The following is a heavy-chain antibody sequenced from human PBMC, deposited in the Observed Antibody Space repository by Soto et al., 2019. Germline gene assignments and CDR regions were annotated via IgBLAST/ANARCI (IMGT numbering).Heavy chain of an antibody. D-gene: IGHD3-3*01. J-gene: IGHJ6*02. CDR3: ARDLRGYDFWGGYPPGGMDV. CDR2: INPNSGGT. Sequence: QVQLVQSGAEVKKPGASVKVSCKASGYTFTGYYMHWVRQAPGQGLEWMGWINPNSGGTNYAQKFQGWVTMTRDTSISTAYMELSRLRSDDTAVYYCARDLRGYDFWGGYPPGGMDVWGQGTTVTVSS. CDR1: GYTFTGYY. V-gene: IGHV1-2*04.